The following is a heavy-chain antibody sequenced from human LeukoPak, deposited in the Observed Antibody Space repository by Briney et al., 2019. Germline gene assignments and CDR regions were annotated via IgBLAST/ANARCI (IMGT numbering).Heavy chain of an antibody. CDR2: ISGSGGST. Sequence: PGGSLRLSCAASRFTFSSYAMSWVRQAPGKGLEWVSAISGSGGSTYYADSVKGRFTISRDNSKNTLYLQMNSLRAEDTAVYYCAKEGGTIVVVPAAFPDDAFDIWGQGTMVTVSS. D-gene: IGHD2-2*01. CDR3: AKEGGTIVVVPAAFPDDAFDI. V-gene: IGHV3-23*01. J-gene: IGHJ3*02. CDR1: RFTFSSYA.